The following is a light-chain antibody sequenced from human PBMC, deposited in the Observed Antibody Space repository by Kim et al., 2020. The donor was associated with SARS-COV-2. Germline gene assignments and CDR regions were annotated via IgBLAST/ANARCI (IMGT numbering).Light chain of an antibody. Sequence: ASVGDRVTIPCRASQSIGSWLAWYQQKPGKAPKLLIYKASSLEFGVPSRFSGSGSGTEFTLTISSLQPDDFATYYCQQYNNYYWTFGQGTKVDIK. V-gene: IGKV1-5*03. CDR2: KAS. CDR3: QQYNNYYWT. CDR1: QSIGSW. J-gene: IGKJ1*01.